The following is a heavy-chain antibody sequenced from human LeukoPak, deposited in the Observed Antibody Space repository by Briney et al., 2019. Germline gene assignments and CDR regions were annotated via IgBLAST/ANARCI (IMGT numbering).Heavy chain of an antibody. CDR2: IYYSGTT. D-gene: IGHD3-22*01. J-gene: IGHJ6*02. Sequence: SSETLSLTCTVSGGSISSYYWSWIRQPPGKGLEWIGYIYYSGTTNYNPSLKSRVTISVDTSKNQFSLKLSSVTAADTAVYYCARQKGSGSLYYYYYGMDVWGQGTTVTVSS. CDR3: ARQKGSGSLYYYYYGMDV. CDR1: GGSISSYY. V-gene: IGHV4-59*08.